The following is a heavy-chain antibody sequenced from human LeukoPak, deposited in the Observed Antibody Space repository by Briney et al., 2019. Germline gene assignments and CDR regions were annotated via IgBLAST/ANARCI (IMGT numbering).Heavy chain of an antibody. CDR3: ARHRDAFDL. CDR1: GGSIRSYS. V-gene: IGHV4-59*08. CDR2: IYSTGIT. Sequence: AETLSLTCTVSGGSIRSYSWSWLRQSPGKGLVLFWYIYSTGITNYTPSLRRLVPISVDTSKSLFSLKLSSVTAADTAVYYCARHRDAFDLWGRGTMVTVSS. J-gene: IGHJ3*01.